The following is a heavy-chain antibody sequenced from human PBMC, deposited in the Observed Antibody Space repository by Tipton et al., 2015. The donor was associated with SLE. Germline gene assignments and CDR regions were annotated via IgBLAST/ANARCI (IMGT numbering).Heavy chain of an antibody. D-gene: IGHD3-3*01. CDR1: GYTFTSYD. V-gene: IGHV1-18*01. Sequence: QLVQSGAEVKKPGASVKVSCKASGYTFTSYDINWVRQAPGQGLEWMGWISAYNGNTNYAQKLQGRVTMTTDTATSTAYMELRSLRSDDTAVYYCARARADDLWTHWGYWGQGTLVTVSS. J-gene: IGHJ4*02. CDR3: ARARADDLWTHWGY. CDR2: ISAYNGNT.